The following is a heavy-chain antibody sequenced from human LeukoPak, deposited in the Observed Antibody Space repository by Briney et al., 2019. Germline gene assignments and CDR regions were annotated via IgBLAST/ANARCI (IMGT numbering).Heavy chain of an antibody. CDR3: ARVSERVMVTVHYYFDY. D-gene: IGHD3-16*01. V-gene: IGHV3-74*01. Sequence: QTGGSLRLSCAASGFTFSDYWMHWVRQAPGKGLVWVSRIKSDGGLTNYADSVKGRFTISRDNTKNTLYLQLNSLRAEDTAVYYCARVSERVMVTVHYYFDYWGQGTLVTVSS. CDR2: IKSDGGLT. J-gene: IGHJ4*02. CDR1: GFTFSDYW.